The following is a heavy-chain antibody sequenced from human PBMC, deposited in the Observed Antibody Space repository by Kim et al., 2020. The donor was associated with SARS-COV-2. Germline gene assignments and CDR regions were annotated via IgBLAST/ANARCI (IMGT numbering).Heavy chain of an antibody. CDR2: IYYSGST. D-gene: IGHD4-17*01. CDR3: ASGASLPYFDY. J-gene: IGHJ4*02. Sequence: SETLSLTCTVSGGSISSSSYYWGWIRQPPGKGLEWIGSIYYSGSTYYNPSLKSRVTISVDTSKNQFSLKLSSVTAADTAVYYCASGASLPYFDYWGQGTLVTVSS. V-gene: IGHV4-39*01. CDR1: GGSISSSSYY.